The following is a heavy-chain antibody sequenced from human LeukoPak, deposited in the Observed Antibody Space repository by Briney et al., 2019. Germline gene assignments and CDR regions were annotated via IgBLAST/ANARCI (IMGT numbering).Heavy chain of an antibody. CDR3: ARDGMFGSGFYDY. V-gene: IGHV3-7*01. CDR1: GFSFSSYT. Sequence: PGVSLRLYCSGSGFSFSSYTLTWVRQAQGKGLEWVANIKQDGREKYYVVSVKGRFTIARDNAKNSLYLQMNSLRAEDTAVYYCARDGMFGSGFYDYWGQGTLVTVSS. CDR2: IKQDGREK. J-gene: IGHJ4*02. D-gene: IGHD3-10*01.